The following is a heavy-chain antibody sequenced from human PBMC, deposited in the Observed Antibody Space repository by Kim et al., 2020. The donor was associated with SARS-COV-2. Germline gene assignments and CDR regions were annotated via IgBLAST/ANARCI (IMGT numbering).Heavy chain of an antibody. D-gene: IGHD3-10*01. V-gene: IGHV3-64D*09. J-gene: IGHJ5*02. CDR3: VKDGASWFGELTNWFDP. Sequence: VKGRFPISRDNSKNRLYLKMSSLRAEDTAVYYCVKDGASWFGELTNWFDPWGQGTLVTVSS.